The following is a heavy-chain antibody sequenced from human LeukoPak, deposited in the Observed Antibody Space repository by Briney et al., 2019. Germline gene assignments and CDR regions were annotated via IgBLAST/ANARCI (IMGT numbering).Heavy chain of an antibody. Sequence: ASVKVSCKASGYTFTSYGISWVRQAPGQGLEWMGWISAYNGNTNYAQKLQGRVTMTTDTSTSTAYMELRSLRSDDTAVYYCAREVTDIVVVPAASAMGYWGQGTLVTVSS. J-gene: IGHJ4*02. CDR1: GYTFTSYG. D-gene: IGHD2-2*01. CDR3: AREVTDIVVVPAASAMGY. V-gene: IGHV1-18*01. CDR2: ISAYNGNT.